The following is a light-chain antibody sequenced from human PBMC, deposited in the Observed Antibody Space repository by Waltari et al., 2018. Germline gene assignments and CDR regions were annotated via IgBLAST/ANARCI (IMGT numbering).Light chain of an antibody. J-gene: IGKJ2*01. CDR1: QRVSSNY. CDR3: QQFGTSPPMYT. Sequence: EIVLTQSPGTLSLSPGERAALSCRASQRVSSNYLAWYQQKPGQPPRLLIYGASSRATGIPDRFSGSGSGTDFTLTISRLEPEDFAVYFCQQFGTSPPMYTFGQGTKLEI. CDR2: GAS. V-gene: IGKV3-20*01.